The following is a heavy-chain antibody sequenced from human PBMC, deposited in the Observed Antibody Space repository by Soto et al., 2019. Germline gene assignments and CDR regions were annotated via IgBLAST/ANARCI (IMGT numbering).Heavy chain of an antibody. Sequence: SETLSLTCAVYGGSFSGYYWSWVRQPPGKGLEWIGEINHSGSTNYNPSLKSRVTISVDTSKNQFSLKLSSVTAADTAVYYCARAYCSGGSCYSAGGFDPWGQGTLVTVS. V-gene: IGHV4-34*01. J-gene: IGHJ5*02. CDR3: ARAYCSGGSCYSAGGFDP. CDR1: GGSFSGYY. D-gene: IGHD2-15*01. CDR2: INHSGST.